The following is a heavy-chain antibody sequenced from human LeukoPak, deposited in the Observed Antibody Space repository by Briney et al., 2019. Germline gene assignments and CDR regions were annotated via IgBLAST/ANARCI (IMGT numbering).Heavy chain of an antibody. V-gene: IGHV1-2*02. J-gene: IGHJ4*02. Sequence: ASVKVSCKASGGTFSSYAISWVRQAPGQGLEWMGWIDPRNGDTNYPQNFQGRVTMTRDTSISTAYMELSSLRSDDTAVYYCARDIAPSGNHHFDYWGQGSLVTVSS. D-gene: IGHD5-12*01. CDR1: GGTFSSYA. CDR3: ARDIAPSGNHHFDY. CDR2: IDPRNGDT.